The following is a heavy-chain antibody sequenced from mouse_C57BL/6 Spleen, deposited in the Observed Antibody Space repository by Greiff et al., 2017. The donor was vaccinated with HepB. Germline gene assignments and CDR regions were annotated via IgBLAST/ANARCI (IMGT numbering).Heavy chain of an antibody. D-gene: IGHD4-1*01. J-gene: IGHJ3*01. CDR1: GYTFTDYY. V-gene: IGHV1-19*01. CDR2: INPYNGGT. CDR3: ARSGVGLAWFAY. Sequence: EVKLQQSGPVLVKPGASVKMSCKASGYTFTDYYMNWVKQSHGKSLEWIGVINPYNGGTSYNQKFKGKATLTVDKSSSTAYMELNSLTSEDSAVYYCARSGVGLAWFAYWGQGTLVTVSA.